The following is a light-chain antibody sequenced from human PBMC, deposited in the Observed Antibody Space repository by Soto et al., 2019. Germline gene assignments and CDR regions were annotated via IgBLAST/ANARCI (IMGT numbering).Light chain of an antibody. V-gene: IGKV1-39*01. CDR2: VAS. CDR3: QQSYSIPYT. Sequence: DIQMPQSPSSLSASVGDRVTITCRASQSISSYLNWYQVKPGKAPKRLIYVASILQSGVPSRFSGSGSGTDVTLTISSLQPEDFATYYCQQSYSIPYTFGQGTKIEIK. J-gene: IGKJ2*01. CDR1: QSISSY.